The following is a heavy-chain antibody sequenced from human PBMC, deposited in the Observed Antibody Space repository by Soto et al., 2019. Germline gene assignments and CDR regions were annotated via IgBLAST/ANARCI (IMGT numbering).Heavy chain of an antibody. CDR3: ARVLFGSNCWFDP. Sequence: PSETLSLTCTVSGGSISSGGYYWSWIRQHPGKGLEWIGYIYYSGSTNYNPSLKSRVTISVDTPKNQFSLKLSSVTAADTAVYYCARVLFGSNCWFDPWGQGTLVTVSS. CDR1: GGSISSGGYY. CDR2: IYYSGST. D-gene: IGHD3-16*01. V-gene: IGHV4-61*08. J-gene: IGHJ5*02.